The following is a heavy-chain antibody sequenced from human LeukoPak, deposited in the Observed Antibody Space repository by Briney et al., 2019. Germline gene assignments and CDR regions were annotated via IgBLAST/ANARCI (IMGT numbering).Heavy chain of an antibody. Sequence: PGGSLRLSCAASGFTFSSYAMSWVRQAPGKGLEWVSAISGSGGSTYYADSVKGRFTISRDNSKNTLYLQMYSLRAEDTAVYYCARLGVVGTGNWFDPWGQGTLVTVSS. J-gene: IGHJ5*02. CDR2: ISGSGGST. CDR1: GFTFSSYA. CDR3: ARLGVVGTGNWFDP. D-gene: IGHD1-1*01. V-gene: IGHV3-23*01.